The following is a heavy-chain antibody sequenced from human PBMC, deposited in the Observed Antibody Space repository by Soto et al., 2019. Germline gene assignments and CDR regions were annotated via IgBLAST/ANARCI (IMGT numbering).Heavy chain of an antibody. CDR3: ARDYMVRGVMRWFDP. CDR2: IYHSGST. D-gene: IGHD3-10*01. J-gene: IGHJ5*02. V-gene: IGHV4-4*02. CDR1: GGSISSSNW. Sequence: QVQLQESGPGLVKPSGTLSLTCAVSGGSISSSNWWSWVRQPPGKGLEWIGEIYHSGSTNYNPSLQSRVTISVDKSTNQFSLKLSSVTAADTAVYYCARDYMVRGVMRWFDPWGQGTLVTVSS.